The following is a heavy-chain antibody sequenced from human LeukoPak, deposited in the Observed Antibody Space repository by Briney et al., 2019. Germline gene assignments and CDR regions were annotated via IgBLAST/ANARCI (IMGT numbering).Heavy chain of an antibody. Sequence: ASVKVSCKASGYTFTSYAMNWVRQAPGQGLEWMGWINTHTGNPTYAQDFIGRFVFSLDTSVSTAYLQISSLKAEDTAVYYCARDFTYYYYSMDVWGQGTTVTVSS. V-gene: IGHV7-4-1*02. J-gene: IGHJ6*02. CDR2: INTHTGNP. CDR3: ARDFTYYYYSMDV. CDR1: GYTFTSYA. D-gene: IGHD2-21*01.